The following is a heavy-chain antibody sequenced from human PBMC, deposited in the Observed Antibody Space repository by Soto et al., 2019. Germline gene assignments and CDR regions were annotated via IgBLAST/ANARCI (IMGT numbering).Heavy chain of an antibody. J-gene: IGHJ4*02. D-gene: IGHD1-1*01. V-gene: IGHV1-3*01. CDR3: ARDRVLNGLFDY. CDR2: INGGNGNT. CDR1: GYTFTSYA. Sequence: QVQLVQSGAEVKKPGASVKVSCKASGYTFTSYAMHWVRQAPGQRLEWMGWINGGNGNTKYSQKFQGRVTMTRDTSASTAYMELSSLISEDTAVYYCARDRVLNGLFDYWGQGTLVTVSS.